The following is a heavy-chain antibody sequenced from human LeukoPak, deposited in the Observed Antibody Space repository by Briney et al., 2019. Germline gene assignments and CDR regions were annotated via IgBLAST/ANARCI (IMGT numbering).Heavy chain of an antibody. Sequence: PGGSLRLSCAASGFTFSSYWMSWVRQAPGKGLEWVANIKQDGSEKYYVDSVKGRFTISRDNVKNSLYLQMNSLRAEDTAVYYCARWANYDYVWGSYRTSWGYYYMDVWGKGTTVTVSS. CDR1: GFTFSSYW. D-gene: IGHD3-16*02. CDR2: IKQDGSEK. J-gene: IGHJ6*03. V-gene: IGHV3-7*01. CDR3: ARWANYDYVWGSYRTSWGYYYMDV.